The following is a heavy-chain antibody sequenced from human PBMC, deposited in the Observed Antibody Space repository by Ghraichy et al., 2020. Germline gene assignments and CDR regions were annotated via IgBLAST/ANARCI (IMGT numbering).Heavy chain of an antibody. CDR3: AKRLSTGDYTPNFDY. V-gene: IGHV3-23*01. CDR2: ISGSGSTT. Sequence: GGSLRLSCAASGFTFSSYVMSWVRQAPGKGLEWVSSISGSGSTTYYADSVKGRFAISRDHSKSTLYLQLNSLRAEDTAVYYCAKRLSTGDYTPNFDYWGQGTLVTVSS. J-gene: IGHJ4*02. CDR1: GFTFSSYV. D-gene: IGHD4-17*01.